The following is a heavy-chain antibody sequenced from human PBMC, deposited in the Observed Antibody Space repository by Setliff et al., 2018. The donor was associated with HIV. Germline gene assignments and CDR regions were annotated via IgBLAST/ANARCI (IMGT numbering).Heavy chain of an antibody. CDR2: IYHSGST. Sequence: SETLSLTCTVSGYSISSGYYWGWIRQPPGKGLEWIGSIYHSGSTYYNPSLKSRVTISEDTSKNQFSLKLSSVTAADTAVYYCARAMRGVVVTNMYYYYGMDVWGQGTTVTVSS. CDR1: GYSISSGYY. CDR3: ARAMRGVVVTNMYYYYGMDV. D-gene: IGHD2-21*02. J-gene: IGHJ6*02. V-gene: IGHV4-38-2*02.